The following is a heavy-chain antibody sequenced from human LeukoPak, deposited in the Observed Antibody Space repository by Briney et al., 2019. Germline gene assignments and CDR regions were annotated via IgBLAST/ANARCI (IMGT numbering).Heavy chain of an antibody. CDR2: IYHTGSA. CDR3: ARETYYYDSSGSRLHWYFDL. Sequence: PSQTLSLTCAVSGVPISSGGYSWSWLRQPPGQGLEWLGDIYHTGSADYNPSLKSRLTISLDGSKNQFSLKLSSVTAADTAVYYCARETYYYDSSGSRLHWYFDLWGRGTLVTVSS. D-gene: IGHD3-22*01. J-gene: IGHJ2*01. CDR1: GVPISSGGYS. V-gene: IGHV4-30-2*01.